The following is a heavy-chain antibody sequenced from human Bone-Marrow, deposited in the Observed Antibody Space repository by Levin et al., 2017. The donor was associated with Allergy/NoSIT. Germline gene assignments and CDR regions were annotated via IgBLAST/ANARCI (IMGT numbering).Heavy chain of an antibody. CDR3: ARAHRDYYGSESDHGMDV. CDR2: ISYDGSNK. CDR1: GFTFSRHG. D-gene: IGHD3-10*01. J-gene: IGHJ6*02. Sequence: GGSLRLSCAASGFTFSRHGMHWVRQAPGKGLEWMAIISYDGSNKNYANSVRGRFTISRDNSKNTLSLQMNSLRAEDTAVYYCARAHRDYYGSESDHGMDVWGQGTTVTVSS. V-gene: IGHV3-30-3*01.